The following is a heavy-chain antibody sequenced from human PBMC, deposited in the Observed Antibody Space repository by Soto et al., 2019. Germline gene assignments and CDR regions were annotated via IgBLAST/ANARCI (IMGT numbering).Heavy chain of an antibody. D-gene: IGHD2-2*01. CDR3: AKRPASLVCFDY. Sequence: EVQLLESGGGLVQPGGSLRLSCAASGFTFSNYDMSWVRQAPGKGLEWVSTISGGGGRIYYADSVKGRFTISRDNAKNTMYMQLKSLGAEDRAVYYCAKRPASLVCFDYWGQGTLVTVSS. V-gene: IGHV3-23*01. CDR1: GFTFSNYD. J-gene: IGHJ4*02. CDR2: ISGGGGRI.